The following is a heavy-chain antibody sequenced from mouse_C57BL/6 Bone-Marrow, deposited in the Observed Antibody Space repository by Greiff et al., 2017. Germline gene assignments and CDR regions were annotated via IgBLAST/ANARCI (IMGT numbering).Heavy chain of an antibody. D-gene: IGHD2-1*01. CDR3: SEDSAVYYWALIYYGNYVSYWYCDV. Sequence: QVQLKESGPELARPWASVKISCQAFYTFSTRVHFPIRDTNYWLQWVKKRPGQGLEWFRAIYPENGDTSYIHKFKGKATLTADKSSSTAYLQLSSMTSEDSAVYYWALIYYGNYVSYWYCDVGGTGTTVTVSS. CDR1: YTFSTRVH. V-gene: IGHV1-87*01. CDR2: GQGLEWFR. J-gene: IGHJ1*03.